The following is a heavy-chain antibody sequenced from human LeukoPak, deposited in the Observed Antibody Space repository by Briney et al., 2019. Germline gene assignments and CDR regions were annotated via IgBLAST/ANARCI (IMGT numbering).Heavy chain of an antibody. CDR1: GYTFTAYY. CDR3: ARDFCSSTSCYPYFDY. CDR2: INPNTDGT. D-gene: IGHD2-2*01. J-gene: IGHJ4*02. Sequence: ASVKVSCKASGYTFTAYYVHWVRQAPGQGLEWMGWINPNTDGTNYAQKFQGRVTMTRDTSISTAYMELSRLRSDDTAVYYCARDFCSSTSCYPYFDYWGQGTLVTVSS. V-gene: IGHV1-2*02.